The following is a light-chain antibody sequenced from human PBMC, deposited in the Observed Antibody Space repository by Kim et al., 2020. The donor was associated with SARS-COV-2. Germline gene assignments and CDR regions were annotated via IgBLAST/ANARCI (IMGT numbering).Light chain of an antibody. V-gene: IGLV1-51*01. CDR3: GTWDSSLSAGV. Sequence: QSVLTQPPSVSAAPRQKVTISCSGSSSNIGNNFVSWYQQLPGAAPKLLIYDNNKRPAGISDRFSGSKSGTSATLDITGLQTGDEADYYCGTWDSSLSAGVFGGGTQLTVL. CDR2: DNN. CDR1: SSNIGNNF. J-gene: IGLJ3*02.